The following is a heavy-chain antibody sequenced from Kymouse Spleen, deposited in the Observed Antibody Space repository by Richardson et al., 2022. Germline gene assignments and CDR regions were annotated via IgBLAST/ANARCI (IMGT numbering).Heavy chain of an antibody. CDR3: ASGGYYYGSGSSFDY. CDR1: GYTFTSYY. D-gene: IGHD3-10*01. J-gene: IGHJ4*02. Sequence: QVQLVQSGAEVKKPGASVKVSCKASGYTFTSYYMHWVRQAPGQGLEWMGIINPSGGSTSYAQKFQGRVTMTRDTSTSTVYMELSSLRSEDTAVYYCASGGYYYGSGSSFDYWGQGTLVTVSS. V-gene: IGHV1-46*03. CDR2: INPSGGST.